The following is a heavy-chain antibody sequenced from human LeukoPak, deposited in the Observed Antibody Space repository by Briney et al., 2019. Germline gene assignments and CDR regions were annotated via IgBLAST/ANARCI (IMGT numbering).Heavy chain of an antibody. Sequence: PGGSLRLSCAASGFTITNYWMSWVRQAPGKGPEWVANIKQDGSEEYYADSVKGRFTISRDNGKNSLNPQMNSLRAEDTAVYYCARWAGVTDYWGQGTLVTVSS. J-gene: IGHJ4*02. V-gene: IGHV3-7*01. D-gene: IGHD5-18*01. CDR3: ARWAGVTDY. CDR1: GFTITNYW. CDR2: IKQDGSEE.